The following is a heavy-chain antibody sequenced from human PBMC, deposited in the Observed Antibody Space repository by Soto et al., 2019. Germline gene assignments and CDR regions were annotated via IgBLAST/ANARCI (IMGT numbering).Heavy chain of an antibody. Sequence: SETLSLTCAVYGGSFSGYYWSWIRQPPGKGLEWIGEINHSGSTNYNPSLKSRVTISVDTSKSQFSLKLSSVTAADTAVYYCARQGAAVAEIDYWGQGTLVTVSS. CDR1: GGSFSGYY. CDR2: INHSGST. D-gene: IGHD6-19*01. CDR3: ARQGAAVAEIDY. J-gene: IGHJ4*02. V-gene: IGHV4-34*01.